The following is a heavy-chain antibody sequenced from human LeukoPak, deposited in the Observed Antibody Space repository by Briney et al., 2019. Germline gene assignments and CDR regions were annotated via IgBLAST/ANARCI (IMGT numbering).Heavy chain of an antibody. J-gene: IGHJ4*02. CDR2: ISGSGGST. V-gene: IGHV3-23*01. CDR3: AKDPYYYDTSGYNGDY. D-gene: IGHD3-22*01. CDR1: GFTFSAYA. Sequence: GGSLRLSCEASGFTFSAYAMTWVRQAPGKGLEWVSSISGSGGSTYYADSVKGRFTISRDNSKNTLFLQMNSLRAEDTAVYYCAKDPYYYDTSGYNGDYWGQGTLVTVSS.